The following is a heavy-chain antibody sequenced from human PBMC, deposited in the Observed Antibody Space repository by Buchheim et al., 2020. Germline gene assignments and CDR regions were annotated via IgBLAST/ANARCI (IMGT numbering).Heavy chain of an antibody. D-gene: IGHD4-17*01. CDR3: ARDHYGDYYGALDY. Sequence: EVQLVESGGGLVKPGGSLRLSCAASGFTFSSYSINWVRQAPGKGLEWVSSISSSSSYIYYADSVKGRFAISRDNAKNSLYLQMNSLRGEDAAVYYCARDHYGDYYGALDYWGQGTL. CDR1: GFTFSSYS. J-gene: IGHJ4*02. CDR2: ISSSSSYI. V-gene: IGHV3-21*01.